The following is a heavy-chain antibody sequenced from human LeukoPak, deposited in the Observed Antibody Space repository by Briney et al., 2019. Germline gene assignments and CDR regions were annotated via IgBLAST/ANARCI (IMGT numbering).Heavy chain of an antibody. Sequence: SETLSLTCAVYGGSFSGYYWSWIRQPPGKGLEWIGEINHSGSTNYNPSLKSRVTISVDTSKNQFSLKLSSVTAADTAVYYCARGLGMIVVVDSSLLDYWGQGTLVTVSS. CDR1: GGSFSGYY. CDR3: ARGLGMIVVVDSSLLDY. J-gene: IGHJ4*02. V-gene: IGHV4-34*01. D-gene: IGHD3-22*01. CDR2: INHSGST.